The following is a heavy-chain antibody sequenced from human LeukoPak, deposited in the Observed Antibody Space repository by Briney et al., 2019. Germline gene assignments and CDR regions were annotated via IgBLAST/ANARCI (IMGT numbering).Heavy chain of an antibody. CDR2: ISSSATYI. J-gene: IGHJ4*02. CDR3: GRDGDSSGYFYFDN. Sequence: GGSLRLSCAASGFTFSSYNMSWVRQAPGKGVEWVSSISSSATYIYYTDSLKGRFTISRDNSKNTLSLQMNSLRADDTAVYYCGRDGDSSGYFYFDNWGQGTLVTVSS. D-gene: IGHD3-22*01. V-gene: IGHV3-21*01. CDR1: GFTFSSYN.